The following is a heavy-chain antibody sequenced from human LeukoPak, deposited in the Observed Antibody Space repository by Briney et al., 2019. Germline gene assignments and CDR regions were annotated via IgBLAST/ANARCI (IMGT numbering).Heavy chain of an antibody. Sequence: GGSLRLSCAASGFTFSSYWMHWVRQVPGKGLVWVSRISTDGTSISYADSVKGRFTISRDNAKNSLYLQMNSLRAEDTAVYYCARDAHDWGVGYWGQGTLVTVSS. D-gene: IGHD7-27*01. CDR2: ISTDGTSI. CDR3: ARDAHDWGVGY. V-gene: IGHV3-74*01. J-gene: IGHJ4*02. CDR1: GFTFSSYW.